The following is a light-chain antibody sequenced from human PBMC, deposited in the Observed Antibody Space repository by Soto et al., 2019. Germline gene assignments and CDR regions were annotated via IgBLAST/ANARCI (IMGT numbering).Light chain of an antibody. J-gene: IGKJ5*01. V-gene: IGKV1-NL1*01. CDR2: DAS. Sequence: DIQMTQSPSSLSASVGDRVTITCRASQSLNNCFAWYQQRPGKAPNPLLYDASTLERGVPSRFSGTGSGTEFTLTISSLQSQDFAVYYCQQYHNWPLPITFGQGTRLEIK. CDR1: QSLNNC. CDR3: QQYHNWPLPIT.